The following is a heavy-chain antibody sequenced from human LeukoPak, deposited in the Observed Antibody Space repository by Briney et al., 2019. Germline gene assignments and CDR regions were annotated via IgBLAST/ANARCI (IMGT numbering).Heavy chain of an antibody. V-gene: IGHV3-66*01. CDR1: GFTFSSYA. Sequence: GGSLRLSCAASGFTFSSYAMRWVRQAPGKGLEWVSVIYSAGRTYYADSVKGRFTISRDNSKDTLYLQMNSLRAEDTAVYYCARARVYGSSFDYWGRGTLVTVSS. D-gene: IGHD3-10*01. CDR3: ARARVYGSSFDY. CDR2: IYSAGRT. J-gene: IGHJ4*02.